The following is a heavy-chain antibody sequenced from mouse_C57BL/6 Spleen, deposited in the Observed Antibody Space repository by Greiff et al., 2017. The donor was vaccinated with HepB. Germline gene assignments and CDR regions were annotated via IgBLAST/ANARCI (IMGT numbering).Heavy chain of an antibody. CDR2: INPNNGGT. D-gene: IGHD2-3*01. Sequence: EVQRVESGPELVKPGASVKIPCKASGYTFTDYNMDWVKQSHGKSLEWIGDINPNNGGTIYNQKFKGKATLTVDKSSSTAYMELRSLTSEDTAVYYCARRDDGPWYFDVWGTGTTVTVSS. V-gene: IGHV1-18*01. CDR3: ARRDDGPWYFDV. J-gene: IGHJ1*03. CDR1: GYTFTDYN.